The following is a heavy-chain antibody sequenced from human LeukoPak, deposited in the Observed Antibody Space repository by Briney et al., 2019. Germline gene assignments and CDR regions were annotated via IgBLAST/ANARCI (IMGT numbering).Heavy chain of an antibody. CDR1: GFTFTNYW. CDR3: AKDRTGGDYGDDSYFDY. J-gene: IGHJ4*02. Sequence: PGRSLRLSCAASGFTFTNYWMSWVRQAPGKGLELVANIKQDRSEKYYVDSVKGRFTISRDNAKNSLYLQMNSLRAEDTAVYYCAKDRTGGDYGDDSYFDYWGQGTLVTVSS. D-gene: IGHD4-17*01. V-gene: IGHV3-7*01. CDR2: IKQDRSEK.